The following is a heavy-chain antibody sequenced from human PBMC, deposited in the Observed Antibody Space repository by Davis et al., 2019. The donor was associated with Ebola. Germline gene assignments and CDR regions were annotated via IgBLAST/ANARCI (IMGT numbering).Heavy chain of an antibody. CDR2: IIPILGIA. V-gene: IGHV1-69*04. J-gene: IGHJ5*02. Sequence: SVKVSCKASGYIFTSYAIHWVRQAPGQGLEWMGRIIPILGIANYAQKFQGRVTITADKSTSTAYMELSSLRSEDTAVYYCASEGGVVITHNWFDPWGQGTLVTVSS. CDR1: GYIFTSYA. D-gene: IGHD3-3*01. CDR3: ASEGGVVITHNWFDP.